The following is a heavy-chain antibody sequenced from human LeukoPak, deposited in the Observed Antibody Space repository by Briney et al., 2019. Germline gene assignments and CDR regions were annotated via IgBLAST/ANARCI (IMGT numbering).Heavy chain of an antibody. CDR1: GFTVITND. CDR3: ARGVEPLAANTLAY. D-gene: IGHD1-14*01. CDR2: LYSDGNT. V-gene: IGHV3-53*01. J-gene: IGHJ4*02. Sequence: GGSLRLSCAASGFTVITNDMTWVRQAPGKGLEWVSVLYSDGNTKYADSVQRRFTISRDNSKNTLYLEMNSLSPDDTAVYYCARGVEPLAANTLAYWGQGTLVTVSS.